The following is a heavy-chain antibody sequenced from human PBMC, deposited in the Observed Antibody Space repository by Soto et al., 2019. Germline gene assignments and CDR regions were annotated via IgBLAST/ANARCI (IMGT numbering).Heavy chain of an antibody. D-gene: IGHD6-19*01. J-gene: IGHJ5*02. CDR2: IIPIFGTA. CDR1: GGTFSSYA. CDR3: ARDTTPGIAVAGTEDNWFDP. V-gene: IGHV1-69*13. Sequence: SVKVSCKASGGTFSSYAISWVRQAPGQGLEWMGGIIPIFGTANYAQKFQGRVTITADESTSTAYMELSSLRSEDTAVYYCARDTTPGIAVAGTEDNWFDPWGQGTLVTVSS.